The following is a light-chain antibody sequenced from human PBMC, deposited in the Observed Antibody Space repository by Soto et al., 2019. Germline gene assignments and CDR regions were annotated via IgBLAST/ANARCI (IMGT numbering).Light chain of an antibody. V-gene: IGLV2-18*01. CDR1: STDFVSYNR. CDR3: ATWDDSLNAAV. J-gene: IGLJ7*01. CDR2: EAS. Sequence: QSALTQPPSVSGSPGQSVTISCTGTSTDFVSYNRVSWYQQPPGTAPKLIIYEASNRPSGVPARFSGSTSGTSASLAISGLQSDDEAHYYCATWDDSLNAAVFGGGTQLTVL.